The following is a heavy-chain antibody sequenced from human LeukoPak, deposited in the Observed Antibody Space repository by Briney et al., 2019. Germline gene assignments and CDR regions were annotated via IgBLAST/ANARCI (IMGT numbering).Heavy chain of an antibody. Sequence: SETLSLTCAVYGGSFSGYYWSWIRQPPGKGLEWIGEINHSGSTNYNPSLKSRVTISVDTSKNQFSLKLSSVTAADTAVYYCTRVLLSSSRPFEYWGQGTLVTVSS. D-gene: IGHD6-13*01. CDR2: INHSGST. J-gene: IGHJ4*02. V-gene: IGHV4-34*01. CDR1: GGSFSGYY. CDR3: TRVLLSSSRPFEY.